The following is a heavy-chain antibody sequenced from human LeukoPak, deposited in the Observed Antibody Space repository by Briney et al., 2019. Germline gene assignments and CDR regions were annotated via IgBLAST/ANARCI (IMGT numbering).Heavy chain of an antibody. J-gene: IGHJ4*02. CDR3: ARYTPGYSSSWFFFDY. D-gene: IGHD6-13*01. V-gene: IGHV4-59*01. CDR2: IYYSGST. Sequence: SETLSLTCTVSGGSISSYYWSWTRQPPGKGLEWIGYIYYSGSTNYNPSLKSRVTISVDTSKNQFSLKLSSVTAADTAVYYCARYTPGYSSSWFFFDYWGQGTLVTVSS. CDR1: GGSISSYY.